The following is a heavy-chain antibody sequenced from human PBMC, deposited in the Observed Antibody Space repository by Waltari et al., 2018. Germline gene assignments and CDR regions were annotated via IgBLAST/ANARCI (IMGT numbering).Heavy chain of an antibody. D-gene: IGHD6-13*01. J-gene: IGHJ4*02. Sequence: QVQLVESGGGVVQPGRSLRLSCAASGFTFSSYGMHWVRQAPGKGLEWVAVIWYDGSNKYYADSVKGRFTISRDNSKNTLYLQMNSLRAEDTAMYYCAKRKSGMVDYGGQGTLVTVSS. V-gene: IGHV3-30*18. CDR3: AKRKSGMVDY. CDR1: GFTFSSYG. CDR2: IWYDGSNK.